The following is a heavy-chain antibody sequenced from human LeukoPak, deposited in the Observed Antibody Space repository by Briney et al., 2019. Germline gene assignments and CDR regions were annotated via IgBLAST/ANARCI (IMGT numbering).Heavy chain of an antibody. V-gene: IGHV3-30*02. Sequence: GGSLSLSCGASGFTFSSFGMHWVRQAPDKGLEWVAFVRFDGSNTYYSDSVRGRFTISRDNSKNTLYLQMNSLRGEDTAVYYCAKELSGDFGYWGQGTLVTVSS. CDR2: VRFDGSNT. CDR3: AKELSGDFGY. J-gene: IGHJ4*02. CDR1: GFTFSSFG. D-gene: IGHD2-2*01.